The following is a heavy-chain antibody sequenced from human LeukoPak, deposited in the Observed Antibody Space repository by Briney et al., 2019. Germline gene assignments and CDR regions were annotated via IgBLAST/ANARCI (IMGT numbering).Heavy chain of an antibody. CDR2: ISYDGGNK. Sequence: GGSLRLSCAASGFTFSNYAMHWVRQAPGKGLEWVAVISYDGGNKYHADSVKGRFTISRDNSKNTLYLQMNSLRAEDTAVYYCARDTAGLDYWGQGTLVTVSS. D-gene: IGHD6-19*01. CDR3: ARDTAGLDY. V-gene: IGHV3-30-3*01. J-gene: IGHJ4*02. CDR1: GFTFSNYA.